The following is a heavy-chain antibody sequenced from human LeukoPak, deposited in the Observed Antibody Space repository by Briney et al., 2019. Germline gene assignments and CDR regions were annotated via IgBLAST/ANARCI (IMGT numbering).Heavy chain of an antibody. V-gene: IGHV3-23*01. CDR2: ITGSGGST. CDR3: AKDLNHDSSGYFDY. Sequence: GSLRLSCAASGFTFSSYGMSWVRQAPGKGLEWVSAITGSGGSTYYADSVKGRFTISRDNSKNTLYLQMNSLRAEDTAVYYCAKDLNHDSSGYFDYWGQGTLVTVSS. CDR1: GFTFSSYG. D-gene: IGHD3-22*01. J-gene: IGHJ4*02.